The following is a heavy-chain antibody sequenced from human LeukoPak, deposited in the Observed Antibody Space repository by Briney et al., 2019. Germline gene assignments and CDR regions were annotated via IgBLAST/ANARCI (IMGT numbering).Heavy chain of an antibody. J-gene: IGHJ6*03. D-gene: IGHD2-2*02. CDR2: INPNSSGT. CDR1: GYTFTGYY. V-gene: IGHV1-2*02. Sequence: ASVKVSCKASGYTFTGYYMHWVRQAPGQGLEWMGWINPNSSGTNYAQKFQGRVTMTRDTSISTAYMELSRLRSDDTAVYYCARRRVVPAAIFRYYYYMDVWGKGTTVTVSS. CDR3: ARRRVVPAAIFRYYYYMDV.